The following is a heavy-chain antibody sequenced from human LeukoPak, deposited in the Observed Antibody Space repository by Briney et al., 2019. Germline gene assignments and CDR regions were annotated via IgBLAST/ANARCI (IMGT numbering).Heavy chain of an antibody. CDR2: ISGSGGST. CDR1: GFPFSSYA. V-gene: IGHV3-23*01. D-gene: IGHD2-15*01. Sequence: AGGSLVLSCAASGFPFSSYAMSWVRPAPGKGLGWVSAISGSGGSTYYADSVKGRFTISRDNSKNTLYLQMNSLRAEDTAVYYCAKVDIVVVVAGYFDYGGQGTLVTVSS. CDR3: AKVDIVVVVAGYFDY. J-gene: IGHJ4*02.